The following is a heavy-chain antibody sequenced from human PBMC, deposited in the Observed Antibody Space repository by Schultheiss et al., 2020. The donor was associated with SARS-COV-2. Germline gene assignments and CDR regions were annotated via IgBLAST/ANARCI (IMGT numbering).Heavy chain of an antibody. V-gene: IGHV1-2*02. D-gene: IGHD2-15*01. CDR2: INPNSGGT. Sequence: ASVKVSCKASGYTFTSYAMHWVRQAPGQGLEWMGWINPNSGGTNYAQKFQGRVTMTRDTSISTAYMELSRLRSDDTAVYYCARGRGYCSGGSCYPNWFDPWGQGTLVTVSS. J-gene: IGHJ5*02. CDR3: ARGRGYCSGGSCYPNWFDP. CDR1: GYTFTSYA.